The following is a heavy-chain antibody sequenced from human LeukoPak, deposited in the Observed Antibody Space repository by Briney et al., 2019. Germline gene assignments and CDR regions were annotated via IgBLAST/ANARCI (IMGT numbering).Heavy chain of an antibody. CDR1: GFSFSTYD. CDR2: ISANGGST. CDR3: ARERQRWLFDY. J-gene: IGHJ4*02. Sequence: PGASLRLSCAASGFSFSTYDVSWVRQAPGKGPEWVTSISANGGSTYYVDSVKGRFTISRDNSRNTLYLQLNSLRAEHTAIYFCARERQRWLFDYWGQGTLVTVSS. D-gene: IGHD5-24*01. V-gene: IGHV3-23*01.